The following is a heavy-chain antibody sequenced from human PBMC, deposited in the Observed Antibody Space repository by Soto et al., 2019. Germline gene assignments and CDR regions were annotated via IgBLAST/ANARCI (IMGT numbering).Heavy chain of an antibody. CDR1: GGNFRSEA. CDR3: ARAQFSDILTADDYGMDV. D-gene: IGHD3-9*01. V-gene: IGHV1-69*13. J-gene: IGHJ6*02. Sequence: GASVKVSCKASGGNFRSEAISWVRQAPGHGLEWMGRIIPMFSTPHYAQKFQGRVTIIADESTTTVNMEMRGPTYEDTAVYYCARAQFSDILTADDYGMDVWGQGTSVTVSS. CDR2: IIPMFSTP.